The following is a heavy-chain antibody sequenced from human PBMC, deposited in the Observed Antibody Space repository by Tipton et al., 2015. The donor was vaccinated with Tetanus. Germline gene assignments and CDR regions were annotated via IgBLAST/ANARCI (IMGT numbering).Heavy chain of an antibody. CDR2: INHSGST. CDR3: VRHVSGMFSGFDSKF. J-gene: IGHJ4*02. D-gene: IGHD5-12*01. Sequence: TLSLTCAVYGGSFSGYYWSWIRQPPGKGLEWIGEINHSGSTNYNPSLKSRVTMSLDTSKNQFSLKLVSVTAADTAVYYCVRHVSGMFSGFDSKFWGQGTLVAVSS. CDR1: GGSFSGYY. V-gene: IGHV4-34*01.